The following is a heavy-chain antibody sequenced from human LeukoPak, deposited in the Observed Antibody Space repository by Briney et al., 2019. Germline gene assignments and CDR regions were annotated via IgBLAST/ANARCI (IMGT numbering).Heavy chain of an antibody. V-gene: IGHV1-3*01. CDR1: GYTFTNYA. D-gene: IGHD6-13*01. CDR3: AREQQGGWFDP. CDR2: INAGNGNT. Sequence: ASVKVSCKASGYTFTNYAMHWVRQAPGQRLEWMGWINAGNGNTKYSQKFQGRVTITRDTSASTAYMELSSLRSEDTAVYYCAREQQGGWFDPWGQGTLVTVSS. J-gene: IGHJ5*02.